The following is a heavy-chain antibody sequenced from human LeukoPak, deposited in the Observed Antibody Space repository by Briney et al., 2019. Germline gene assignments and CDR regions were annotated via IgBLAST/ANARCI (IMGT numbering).Heavy chain of an antibody. CDR3: VTGHYDSRMYFDL. Sequence: GGSLRLSCGASGLTFNTYWIHWVRQAPGKGLVWVSQIKFDGSLASYADSVKGRFTISRDNTKNTLYLQMNSLRSEDTGVYYCVTGHYDSRMYFDLWGRGPLVIVSS. CDR2: IKFDGSLA. J-gene: IGHJ2*01. CDR1: GLTFNTYW. V-gene: IGHV3-74*01. D-gene: IGHD3-16*01.